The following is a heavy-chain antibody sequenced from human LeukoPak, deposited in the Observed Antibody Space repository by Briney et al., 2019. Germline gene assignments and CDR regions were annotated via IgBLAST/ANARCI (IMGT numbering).Heavy chain of an antibody. CDR2: IYYSGST. J-gene: IGHJ4*02. V-gene: IGHV4-59*01. D-gene: IGHD3-10*01. CDR1: GGSISSYY. Sequence: SETLSLTCTVSGGSISSYYWSWIRQPPGKGLEWIGYIYYSGSTNYNPSLKSRVTISVDTSKNQFSLKLSSVTAADTAVYYCARVGTYGSGSYLSWLDYWGQGILVTVSS. CDR3: ARVGTYGSGSYLSWLDY.